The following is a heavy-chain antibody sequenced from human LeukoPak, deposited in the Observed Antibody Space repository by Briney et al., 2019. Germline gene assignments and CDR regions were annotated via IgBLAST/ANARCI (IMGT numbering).Heavy chain of an antibody. D-gene: IGHD3-10*01. CDR3: ARGFRYYGSGIDY. Sequence: QPGGSLRLSCAASGFTFSEYSMHWVRQAPGKGLEYVSAISTNGGSTYYANSVKGRFTISRDDPKNTLDLQMGSLRPEDMAVYYCARGFRYYGSGIDYWGRGTLVTVSS. CDR2: ISTNGGST. V-gene: IGHV3-64*01. J-gene: IGHJ4*02. CDR1: GFTFSEYS.